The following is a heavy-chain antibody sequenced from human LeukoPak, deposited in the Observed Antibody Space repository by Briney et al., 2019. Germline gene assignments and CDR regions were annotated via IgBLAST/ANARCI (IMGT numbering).Heavy chain of an antibody. CDR3: ARASRYSYGSDY. CDR2: INHSGST. Sequence: PSETLSLTCTVSGGSISSYYWSWIRQPPGKGLEWIGEINHSGSTNYNPSLKSRVTISVDTSKNQFSLKLSSVTAADTAVYYCARASRYSYGSDYWGQGTLVTVSS. D-gene: IGHD5-18*01. CDR1: GGSISSYY. J-gene: IGHJ4*02. V-gene: IGHV4-34*01.